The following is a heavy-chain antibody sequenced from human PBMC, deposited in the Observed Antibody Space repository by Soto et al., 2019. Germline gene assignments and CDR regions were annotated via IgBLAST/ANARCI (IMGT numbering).Heavy chain of an antibody. D-gene: IGHD3-22*01. CDR2: IFSNDEK. J-gene: IGHJ4*02. CDR1: GFSLSNARMG. Sequence: QVTLKESGPVLVKPTETLTLTCTVSGFSLSNARMGVSWIRQPPGKALEWLAHIFSNDEKSYSPSLKTRLTISKNISKSQVVLTMTNMDPVEAATYYCARILEDTYYYDSSGYVFDYWGQGTLVTVSS. CDR3: ARILEDTYYYDSSGYVFDY. V-gene: IGHV2-26*01.